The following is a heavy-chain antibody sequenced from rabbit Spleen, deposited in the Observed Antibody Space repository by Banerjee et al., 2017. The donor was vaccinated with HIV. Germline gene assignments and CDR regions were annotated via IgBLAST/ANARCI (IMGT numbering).Heavy chain of an antibody. CDR1: GVSFSSNSY. V-gene: IGHV1S40*01. Sequence: QSLEESGGDLVKPGASLTLTCTASGVSFSSNSYMCWVRQAPGKGLEWIACLDVGKSGSTYYASWAKGRFTISKASSTTVTLQMTSLTAADTATYFCARDAAGREDFNLWGQGTLVTVS. CDR2: LDVGKSGST. J-gene: IGHJ4*01. D-gene: IGHD4-2*01. CDR3: ARDAAGREDFNL.